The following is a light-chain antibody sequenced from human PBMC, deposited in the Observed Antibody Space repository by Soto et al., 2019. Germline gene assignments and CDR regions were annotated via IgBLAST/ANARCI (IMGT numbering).Light chain of an antibody. V-gene: IGKV3-20*01. CDR3: QQCGSSPIT. Sequence: EIVLPQSPGTLSLSPGERATLSCRASQSVSSSYLAWYQQKPGQAPRLLIYGASSRATGIPDRFSGSGSGTDFTLTISRLEPEDFALYYCQQCGSSPITFGQGTRLEIK. CDR2: GAS. CDR1: QSVSSSY. J-gene: IGKJ5*01.